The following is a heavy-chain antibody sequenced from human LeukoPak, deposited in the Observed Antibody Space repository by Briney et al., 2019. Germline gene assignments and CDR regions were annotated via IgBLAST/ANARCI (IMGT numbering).Heavy chain of an antibody. CDR2: IFSDGSS. J-gene: IGHJ5*02. Sequence: GGSLRLSRVASGFTLSSYWMSWVRQAPGKGLEWVSLIFSDGSSYYADSVRGRFTISRDNSRNTLSLQMNSLRAEDTAVYYCARVLPSVTNWFDPWGQGTLVTVSS. CDR1: GFTLSSYW. D-gene: IGHD3-10*01. CDR3: ARVLPSVTNWFDP. V-gene: IGHV3-66*01.